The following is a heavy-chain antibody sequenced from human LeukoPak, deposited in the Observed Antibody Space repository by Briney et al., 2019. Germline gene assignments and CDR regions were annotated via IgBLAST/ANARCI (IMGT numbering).Heavy chain of an antibody. V-gene: IGHV1-46*01. Sequence: GASVKVSCKASGYTFTSYYMHWVRQAPGQGLEWMGIINPSGGSTSYAQKFQGRVTMTRDTSTSTVYMELSSLRSEDTAVYYCARLSLDYGDYGWFDPWGQGTLVTVSS. CDR3: ARLSLDYGDYGWFDP. CDR1: GYTFTSYY. D-gene: IGHD4-17*01. J-gene: IGHJ5*02. CDR2: INPSGGST.